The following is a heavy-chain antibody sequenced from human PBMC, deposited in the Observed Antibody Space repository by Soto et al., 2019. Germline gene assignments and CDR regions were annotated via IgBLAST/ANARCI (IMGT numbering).Heavy chain of an antibody. Sequence: QVQLVQSGAEVKKPGASVKDSCKASGNYAIHWVRQAPGQRLEWMGWINTANGNTKYSDDVQGRVTITRDTSATTAYMELISLRSEDTALYYCAGYHSGSYLGNWGQGTLVTVSS. J-gene: IGHJ4*02. CDR2: INTANGNT. V-gene: IGHV1-3*04. CDR1: GNYA. CDR3: AGYHSGSYLGN. D-gene: IGHD3-10*01.